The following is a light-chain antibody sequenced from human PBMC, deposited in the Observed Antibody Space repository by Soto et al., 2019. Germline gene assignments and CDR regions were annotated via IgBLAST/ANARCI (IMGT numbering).Light chain of an antibody. CDR2: STH. Sequence: QAVVTQEPSSSVSPGGTVTITCGLNSGSVSTGHYASWLQHTPGQAPRTLIYSTHSPASGVPDRFSGSILGNEAALTSAVAQADDESDYYCLLYMGSGISVFGGGTKLTVL. J-gene: IGLJ3*02. V-gene: IGLV8-61*01. CDR1: SGSVSTGHY. CDR3: LLYMGSGISV.